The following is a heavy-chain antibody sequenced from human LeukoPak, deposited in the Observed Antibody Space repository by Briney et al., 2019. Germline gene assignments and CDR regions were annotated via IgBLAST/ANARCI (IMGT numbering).Heavy chain of an antibody. CDR2: IYTSGST. Sequence: SETLSLTCTVSGVSISSYYWSWIRQPAGKGLEWISRIYTSGSTNYNPSLKSRVTMSVDPSKHQFSLKLSSVTDADTAVYYCARDPRGLLWFGEWWFDPWGQGTLVTVSS. CDR3: ARDPRGLLWFGEWWFDP. V-gene: IGHV4-4*07. J-gene: IGHJ5*02. CDR1: GVSISSYY. D-gene: IGHD3-10*01.